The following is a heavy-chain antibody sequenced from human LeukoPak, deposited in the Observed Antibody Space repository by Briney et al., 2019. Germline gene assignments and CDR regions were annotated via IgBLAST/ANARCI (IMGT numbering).Heavy chain of an antibody. V-gene: IGHV3-74*01. J-gene: IGHJ4*02. CDR2: IYIDGSTT. D-gene: IGHD3-10*01. CDR1: GFTFSSYW. Sequence: GGSLRLSCAASGFTFSSYWLHWVRQAPGKGLVWVSRIYIDGSTTSYADSVKGRFTISRDNAKNTLYLQMNSLRVEDTAVYYCARGEYAFDYWGQGTLVTVSS. CDR3: ARGEYAFDY.